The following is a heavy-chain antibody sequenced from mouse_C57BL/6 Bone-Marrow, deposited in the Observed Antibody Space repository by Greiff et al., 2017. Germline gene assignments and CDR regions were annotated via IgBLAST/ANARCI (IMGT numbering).Heavy chain of an antibody. CDR1: GYSFTDYN. V-gene: IGHV1-39*01. CDR2: INPNYGTT. CDR3: ERENYSKFGGFAY. J-gene: IGHJ3*01. D-gene: IGHD2-5*01. Sequence: EVQLQQSGPELVKPGASVKISCKASGYSFTDYNMNWVKQSNGQSLEWIGVINPNYGTTSYNQKFKGKATLTVDQSSSTAYMQRNSLTSEASAISYCERENYSKFGGFAYWGQGTLVTVSA.